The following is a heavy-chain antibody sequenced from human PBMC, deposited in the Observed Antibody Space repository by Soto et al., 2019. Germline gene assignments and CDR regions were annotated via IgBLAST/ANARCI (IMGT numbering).Heavy chain of an antibody. CDR2: ICYSGST. Sequence: QVQLQESGPGLVKPSQTLSLTCTVSGDSLSRADYCWSWIRQAPGKGLEWIGYICYSGSTYHNPSLKSRTSMSVDTSKKQFSLTLTLVTAADTAVYYCAREESGLFDYWGQGRLVTVSS. CDR3: AREESGLFDY. J-gene: IGHJ4*02. V-gene: IGHV4-30-4*08. CDR1: GDSLSRADYC. D-gene: IGHD5-12*01.